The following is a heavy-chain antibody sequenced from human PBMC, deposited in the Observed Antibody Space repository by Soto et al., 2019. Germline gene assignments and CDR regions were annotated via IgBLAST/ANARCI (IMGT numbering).Heavy chain of an antibody. CDR2: ISYDGSNR. V-gene: IGHV3-30*03. D-gene: IGHD2-8*01. CDR1: GFVFNDYD. Sequence: QVQLAESGGGVVQPGRSLRLSCTTSGFVFNDYDIHWVRQAPGKGLAWLASISYDGSNRYYADSVKGRFTISRDNSKNTRSLQRDSLGAEDTAVYYCSRGMKGGLYAWGPGTLVTVSS. J-gene: IGHJ5*02. CDR3: SRGMKGGLYA.